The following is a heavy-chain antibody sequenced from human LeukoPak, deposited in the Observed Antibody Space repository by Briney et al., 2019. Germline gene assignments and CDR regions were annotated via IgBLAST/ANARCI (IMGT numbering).Heavy chain of an antibody. J-gene: IGHJ3*02. V-gene: IGHV4-39*07. Sequence: SETLSLTCTVSGGSISSSSYYWGWIRQPPGKGLEWIGSIYYSGSTYYNPSLKSRVTISVDTSKNQFSLKLSSVTAADTAVYYCARMVYDYVWGSYRTRRAFDIWGQGTMVTVSS. CDR3: ARMVYDYVWGSYRTRRAFDI. CDR1: GGSISSSSYY. D-gene: IGHD3-16*02. CDR2: IYYSGST.